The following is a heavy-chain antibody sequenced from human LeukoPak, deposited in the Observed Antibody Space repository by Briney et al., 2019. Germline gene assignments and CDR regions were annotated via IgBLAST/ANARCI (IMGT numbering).Heavy chain of an antibody. Sequence: GGSLRLSCAASGFTFSSYAMSWVRQAPGKGLEWVAVISYDGSNKYYADSVKGRFTISRDNSKNTLYLQMNSLRAEDTAVYYCAKAHYGWLAFDYWGQGTLVTVSS. J-gene: IGHJ4*02. V-gene: IGHV3-30*18. CDR3: AKAHYGWLAFDY. CDR1: GFTFSSYA. D-gene: IGHD3-9*01. CDR2: ISYDGSNK.